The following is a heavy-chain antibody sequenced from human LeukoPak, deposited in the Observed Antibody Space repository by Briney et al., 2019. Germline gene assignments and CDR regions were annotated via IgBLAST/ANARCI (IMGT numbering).Heavy chain of an antibody. Sequence: GGSLRLSCAASGFTFSSYGMHWVRQGPGKGLEWVAFIRYAGSHKYYADSVKGRFTISRDNSKNTLYLQMNSLRAEDTAVYYCAKDQVTGVGVIDPYYFDYWGQGTLVTVSS. CDR1: GFTFSSYG. D-gene: IGHD3-16*02. CDR2: IRYAGSHK. J-gene: IGHJ4*02. V-gene: IGHV3-30*02. CDR3: AKDQVTGVGVIDPYYFDY.